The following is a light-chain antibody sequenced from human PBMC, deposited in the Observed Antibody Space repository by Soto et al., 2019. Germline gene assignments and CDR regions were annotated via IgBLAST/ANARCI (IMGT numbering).Light chain of an antibody. J-gene: IGLJ1*01. Sequence: QSVLTQPASVSGSPGQSITISCTGTSSDVGNYNLVSWYQQHPGKAPKLMIFEGSKRPSGVSNRFSGSKSGNTASLTISGLQDEDEADYYCCSYAGSSTLYVFGTGTKLTVL. CDR3: CSYAGSSTLYV. CDR1: SSDVGNYNL. V-gene: IGLV2-23*01. CDR2: EGS.